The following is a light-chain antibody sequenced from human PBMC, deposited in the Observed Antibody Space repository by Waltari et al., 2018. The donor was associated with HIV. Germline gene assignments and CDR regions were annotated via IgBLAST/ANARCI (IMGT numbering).Light chain of an antibody. V-gene: IGLV1-47*01. Sequence: QSVLTQPPSASATPGQTVTISCSGSSSNLAGTHVYWYQRLPGTAPKLPVYRNNQRPSGVPDRFSGSKSGTSASLAISGLRSEDEADYYCASWDDSLSGWVFGGGTKVTVL. CDR3: ASWDDSLSGWV. CDR1: SSNLAGTH. J-gene: IGLJ3*02. CDR2: RNN.